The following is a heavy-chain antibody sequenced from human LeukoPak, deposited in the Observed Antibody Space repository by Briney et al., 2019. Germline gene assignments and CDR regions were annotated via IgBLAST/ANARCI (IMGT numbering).Heavy chain of an antibody. CDR1: GFAFSNYG. Sequence: GGTLRLSCAASGFAFSNYGMNWVRQAPGKGLEWVSGITGSGSTTYYADSVKGRFTISRDNSKNTLYLQMNSLRAEDTAVYYCARDGYSYGYGAFDIWGQGTMVTVSS. V-gene: IGHV3-23*01. CDR2: ITGSGSTT. CDR3: ARDGYSYGYGAFDI. J-gene: IGHJ3*02. D-gene: IGHD5-18*01.